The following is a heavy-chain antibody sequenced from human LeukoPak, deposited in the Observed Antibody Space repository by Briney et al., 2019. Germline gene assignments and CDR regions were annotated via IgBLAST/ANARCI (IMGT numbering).Heavy chain of an antibody. CDR3: ARDLYYYDSSGYSGHRGLDY. CDR1: GFTFSSYS. J-gene: IGHJ4*02. D-gene: IGHD3-22*01. V-gene: IGHV3-21*01. CDR2: ISSSSSYI. Sequence: GGSLRLSCAASGFTFSSYSMNWVRQAPGKGLEWVSSISSSSSYIYYADSVKGRFTISRDNAKNSLYLQMNSLRAEDTAVYYCARDLYYYDSSGYSGHRGLDYWGQGALVTVSS.